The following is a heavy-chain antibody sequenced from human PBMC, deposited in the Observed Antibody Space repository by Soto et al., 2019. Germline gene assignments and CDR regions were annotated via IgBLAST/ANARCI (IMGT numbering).Heavy chain of an antibody. Sequence: SETLSLTCTVSGGSISSGDYYWSWIRQPPGKGLEWIGYIYYSGSTYYNPSLKSRVTISVDTSKNQFSLKLSSVTAADTAVYYCARGSLEWLFSWFDPWGQGPLVTVSS. CDR3: ARGSLEWLFSWFDP. CDR2: IYYSGST. D-gene: IGHD3-3*01. CDR1: GGSISSGDYY. J-gene: IGHJ5*02. V-gene: IGHV4-30-4*01.